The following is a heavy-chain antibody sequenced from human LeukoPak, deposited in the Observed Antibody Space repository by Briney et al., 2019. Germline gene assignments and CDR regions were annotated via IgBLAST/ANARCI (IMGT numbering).Heavy chain of an antibody. Sequence: QSSETLSLTCTVSGGSISSSSYYWSWIRQPPGKGLEWIGGIYYSGTTYYNPSLKSRVTISIDTSKNQLSLKLSSVTAADTAVFYCARGPLGETLDYWGQGTLVTVSS. V-gene: IGHV4-39*01. J-gene: IGHJ4*02. CDR3: ARGPLGETLDY. CDR1: GGSISSSSYY. CDR2: IYYSGTT.